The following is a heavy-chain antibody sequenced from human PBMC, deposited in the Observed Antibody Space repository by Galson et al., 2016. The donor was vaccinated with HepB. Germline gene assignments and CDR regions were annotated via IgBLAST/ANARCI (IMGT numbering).Heavy chain of an antibody. Sequence: SLRLSCATTTFAFSRTWMTWVRQAPGKGLEWVANISHGGSLIHYGDSVEGRFTFSRDNAKNSLYFEMNSLRVEDTAVYYCAEGGWSSSWNWPHWGQGTLVTVSS. J-gene: IGHJ4*02. V-gene: IGHV3-7*01. D-gene: IGHD6-13*01. CDR1: TFAFSRTW. CDR2: ISHGGSLI. CDR3: AEGGWSSSWNWPH.